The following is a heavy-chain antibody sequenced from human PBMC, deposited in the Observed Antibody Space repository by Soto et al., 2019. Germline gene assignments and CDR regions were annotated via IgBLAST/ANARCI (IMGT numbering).Heavy chain of an antibody. V-gene: IGHV1-69*01. CDR1: GGTVSSYA. J-gene: IGHJ4*02. CDR2: FIPIFVSA. D-gene: IGHD3-10*01. CDR3: ARDVSSDTTGFRGYDL. Sequence: QLHLVQSGAEVKKAGSSVKVSCKASGGTVSSYAIKWVRQAPGKGLEWMGVFIPIFVSAHYAPKFQGRITITADESTSTAYMELSGLTSEDTAIYYCARDVSSDTTGFRGYDLWGPGTQVTVSS.